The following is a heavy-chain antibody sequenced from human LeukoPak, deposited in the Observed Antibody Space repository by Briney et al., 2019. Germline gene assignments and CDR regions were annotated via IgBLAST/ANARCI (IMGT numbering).Heavy chain of an antibody. CDR3: ARALHDSSGYYFDY. D-gene: IGHD3-22*01. J-gene: IGHJ4*02. Sequence: GGSLRLSCAASGFTFNTYWMNWVRQAPGKGLEWVSSISNSSPNIYYADSVKGRFTISRDSAKDSLFLQMNSLRAEDTAVYYCARALHDSSGYYFDYWGQGTLVTVSS. CDR2: ISNSSPNI. CDR1: GFTFNTYW. V-gene: IGHV3-21*01.